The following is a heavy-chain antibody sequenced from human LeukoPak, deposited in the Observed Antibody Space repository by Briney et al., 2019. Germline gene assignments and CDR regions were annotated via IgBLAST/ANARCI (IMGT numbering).Heavy chain of an antibody. CDR1: GFTFSSYS. V-gene: IGHV3-21*01. J-gene: IGHJ4*02. CDR3: ARDKTPRLWGGYLDY. Sequence: GGSLRLSCAASGFTFSSYSMNWVRQAPGKGLEWVSSISSSSSYIYYADSVKGRFTISRDNAKNSLYLQMNSLRAEDTAVYYCARDKTPRLWGGYLDYWGQGTLVTVSS. D-gene: IGHD3-3*01. CDR2: ISSSSSYI.